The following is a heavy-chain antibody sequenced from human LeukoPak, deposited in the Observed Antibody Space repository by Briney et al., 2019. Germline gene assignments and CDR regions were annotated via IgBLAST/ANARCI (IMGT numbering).Heavy chain of an antibody. Sequence: GGSLRLSCAASGFTLGSYSMNWVRQAPGKGLEWVSSISTTSRHIHYADSLRGRFTISRDNAKNSLFLQMDGLRAEDTAIYYCARDLAPTTILARWFDPWGQGTLVTVSS. CDR3: ARDLAPTTILARWFDP. V-gene: IGHV3-21*01. D-gene: IGHD4-17*01. CDR1: GFTLGSYS. J-gene: IGHJ5*02. CDR2: ISTTSRHI.